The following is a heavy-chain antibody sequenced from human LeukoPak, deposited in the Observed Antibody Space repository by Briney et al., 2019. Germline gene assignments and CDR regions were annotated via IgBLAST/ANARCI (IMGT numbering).Heavy chain of an antibody. Sequence: GGSLRLSCAASGFTVSSNYMIWVRQAPGKGLEWVSRINSDGSNTRYADSVKGRFTISRDNAKNTLYLQMNSLRAEDTAVYYCARDSAECTGGYCYLVSWGQGTLVTVSS. J-gene: IGHJ4*02. CDR3: ARDSAECTGGYCYLVS. CDR1: GFTVSSNY. CDR2: INSDGSNT. V-gene: IGHV3-74*01. D-gene: IGHD2-8*02.